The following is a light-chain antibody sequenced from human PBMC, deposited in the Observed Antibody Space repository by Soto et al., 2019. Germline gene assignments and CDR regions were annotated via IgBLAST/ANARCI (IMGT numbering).Light chain of an antibody. J-gene: IGKJ1*01. Sequence: DIQMTQSPSTLSASVGDRVTITCRASQSISSWLAWYQQKPGKAPKLLIYDASGLESGVPSRFSGSGSGTEVTLTISSLQPDDFATYYGQQYNSYSGTFGQGTKVDI. CDR1: QSISSW. CDR3: QQYNSYSGT. V-gene: IGKV1-5*01. CDR2: DAS.